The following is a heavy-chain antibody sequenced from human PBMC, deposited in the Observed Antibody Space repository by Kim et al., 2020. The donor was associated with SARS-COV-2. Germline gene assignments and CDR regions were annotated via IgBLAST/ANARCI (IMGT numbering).Heavy chain of an antibody. CDR3: ARGEAGITMVRAEYYYYYYGMDV. D-gene: IGHD3-10*01. CDR2: IIPIFGTA. CDR1: GGTFSSYA. V-gene: IGHV1-69*13. Sequence: SVKLSCKASGGTFSSYAISWVRQAPGQGLEWMGGIIPIFGTANYAQKFQGRVTITADESTSTAYMELSSLRSEDTAVYYCARGEAGITMVRAEYYYYYYGMDVWGQGTTVTVSS. J-gene: IGHJ6*02.